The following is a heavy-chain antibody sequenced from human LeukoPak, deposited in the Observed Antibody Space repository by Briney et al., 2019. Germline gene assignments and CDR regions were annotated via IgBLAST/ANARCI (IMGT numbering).Heavy chain of an antibody. V-gene: IGHV3-48*03. CDR1: GFILRSYE. CDR3: ASEYYYDSSADTGVPYLIDY. CDR2: ISSSGSTI. D-gene: IGHD3-22*01. J-gene: IGHJ4*02. Sequence: GGSLRLSCAASGFILRSYEMNWVRQAPGKGLEWLSYISSSGSTIYYADSVKGRFTISRDNAKNSLYLQMNRLRAEDTAVYYCASEYYYDSSADTGVPYLIDYWGQGTLVTVSS.